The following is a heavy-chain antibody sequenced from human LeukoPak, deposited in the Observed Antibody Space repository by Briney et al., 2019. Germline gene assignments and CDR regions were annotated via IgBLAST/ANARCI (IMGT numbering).Heavy chain of an antibody. D-gene: IGHD3-10*01. CDR1: GFTFDDYA. Sequence: GGSLGLSCAASGFTFDDYAMHWVRQAPGKGLEWVSLISWDGGSTYYADSVKGRFTISRDNAKNSLYLQMNSLRAEDTALYHCARDLGAYGSGSYVDWGQGTLVTVSS. CDR2: ISWDGGST. CDR3: ARDLGAYGSGSYVD. V-gene: IGHV3-43D*03. J-gene: IGHJ4*02.